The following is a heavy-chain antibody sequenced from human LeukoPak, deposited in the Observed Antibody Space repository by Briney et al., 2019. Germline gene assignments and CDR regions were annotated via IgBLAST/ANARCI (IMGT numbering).Heavy chain of an antibody. CDR2: INHSGST. D-gene: IGHD3-16*02. V-gene: IGHV4-34*01. CDR1: GGSFSGYY. Sequence: RSSETLSFTGAVYGGSFSGYYWSWIRQPPGKGLEWIGEINHSGSTNYNPSLKSRVTISVDTSKNQFSLKLSSVTAADTAVYYCARSPPRYYDYVWGSYRYDYWGQGTLVTVSS. CDR3: ARSPPRYYDYVWGSYRYDY. J-gene: IGHJ4*02.